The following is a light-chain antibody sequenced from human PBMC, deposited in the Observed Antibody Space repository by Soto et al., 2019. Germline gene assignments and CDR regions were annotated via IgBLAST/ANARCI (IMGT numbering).Light chain of an antibody. CDR1: SSDVGGYNY. V-gene: IGLV2-11*01. Sequence: QSALTQPRSVSGSPGQSVTISCTGTSSDVGGYNYVSWYQQHPGKAPKLMIYDVSKRPSGVPDRFSGSKSGNTASLTISGLQAEDEADYYCCSYGGSYTPWVFGGGTKVTVL. J-gene: IGLJ3*02. CDR2: DVS. CDR3: CSYGGSYTPWV.